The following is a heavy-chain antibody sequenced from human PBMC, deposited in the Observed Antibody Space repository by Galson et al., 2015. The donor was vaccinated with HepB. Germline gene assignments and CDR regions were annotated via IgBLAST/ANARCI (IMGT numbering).Heavy chain of an antibody. V-gene: IGHV3-48*01. D-gene: IGHD3-10*01. Sequence: SLRLSCAASGFTFSSYSMNWVRQAPGKGLEWVSYISSSSSTIYYADSVKGRFTISRDNAKNSLYLQMNSLRAEDTAVYYCARDSLWFGEDYGMDVWGQGTTVTVSS. CDR1: GFTFSSYS. CDR3: ARDSLWFGEDYGMDV. CDR2: ISSSSSTI. J-gene: IGHJ6*02.